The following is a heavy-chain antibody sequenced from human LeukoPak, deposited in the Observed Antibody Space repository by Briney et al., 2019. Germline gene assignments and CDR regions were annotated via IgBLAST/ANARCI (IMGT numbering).Heavy chain of an antibody. D-gene: IGHD6-19*01. CDR3: HTAVAPPYYYYGMDV. CDR1: GGSFSGYY. V-gene: IGHV4-34*01. CDR2: INHSGST. Sequence: SETLSLTCAVYGGSFSGYYWSWIRQPPGKGLEWIGEINHSGSTNYNPSLKSRVTISVDTSKNQFSLKLSSVTAADTAVYYGHTAVAPPYYYYGMDVWGQGTTVTVSS. J-gene: IGHJ6*02.